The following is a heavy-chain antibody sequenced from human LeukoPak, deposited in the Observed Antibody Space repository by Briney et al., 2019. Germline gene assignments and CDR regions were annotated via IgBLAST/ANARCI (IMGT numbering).Heavy chain of an antibody. J-gene: IGHJ6*02. CDR3: ASGGAVAGDYYYGMDV. V-gene: IGHV1-18*01. D-gene: IGHD6-19*01. CDR1: GYTFTSYG. CDR2: ICAYNGNT. Sequence: ASVKVSCKASGYTFTSYGISWVRQAPGQGLEWMGWICAYNGNTNYAQKLQGRVTMTTDTSTSTAYMELRSLRSDDTAVYYCASGGAVAGDYYYGMDVWGQGTTVTVSS.